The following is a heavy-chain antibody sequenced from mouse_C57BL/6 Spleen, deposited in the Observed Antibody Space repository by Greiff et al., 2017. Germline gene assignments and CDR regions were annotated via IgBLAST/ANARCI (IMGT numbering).Heavy chain of an antibody. Sequence: EVQRVESGAELVKPGASVKLSCTASGFNIKDYYMNWVKQRTEQGLEWIGRIDPEDGETKYAPKFQGKATITADKSSNTAYLQLSSLTSEDTAVYYCARTPPIYYYGSSQQYYAMDYWGQGTSVTVSS. D-gene: IGHD1-1*01. V-gene: IGHV14-2*01. CDR3: ARTPPIYYYGSSQQYYAMDY. J-gene: IGHJ4*01. CDR2: IDPEDGET. CDR1: GFNIKDYY.